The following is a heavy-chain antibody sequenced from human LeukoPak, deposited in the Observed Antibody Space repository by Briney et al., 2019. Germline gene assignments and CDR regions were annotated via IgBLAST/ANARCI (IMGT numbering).Heavy chain of an antibody. D-gene: IGHD3-10*01. V-gene: IGHV3-21*01. CDR1: GFTFSSYS. CDR3: ARGVRGVINYMDV. J-gene: IGHJ6*03. Sequence: GGSLRLSCAVSGFTFSSYSMNWVRLGPGKGLEWVSSISSRGSFTYYAHSVRGRFTISRDNAKNSLYLQMNSLRAEDTAVYHWARGVRGVINYMDVWGKGTTVTVSS. CDR2: ISSRGSFT.